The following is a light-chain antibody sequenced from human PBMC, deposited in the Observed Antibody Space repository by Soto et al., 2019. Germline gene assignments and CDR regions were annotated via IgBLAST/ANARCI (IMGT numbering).Light chain of an antibody. Sequence: QSALTQPASVSGSTGQSITISCTGASSDINDYKYVSWYQHHPGKAPKLMIDEVSNRPSGVSNRVSGSKSGNTAYLTISGLQAEDEVEYDCCLYALSRVFGGAAKLTVL. CDR2: EVS. V-gene: IGLV2-14*01. CDR1: SSDINDYKY. J-gene: IGLJ3*02. CDR3: CLYALSRV.